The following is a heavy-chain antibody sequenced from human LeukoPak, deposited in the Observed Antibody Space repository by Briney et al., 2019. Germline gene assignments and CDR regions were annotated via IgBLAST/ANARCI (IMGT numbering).Heavy chain of an antibody. J-gene: IGHJ6*02. Sequence: LPGGSLRLSCAASGFTFSSYAMSWVRQAPGKGLEWVSAISGSGGSTYYADSVKGRFTISRDNSKNTLYLQMNSLRAEDTAVYYCAKGRKSYYYAMDVWGQGTTVTVSS. CDR3: AKGRKSYYYAMDV. CDR2: ISGSGGST. CDR1: GFTFSSYA. V-gene: IGHV3-23*01.